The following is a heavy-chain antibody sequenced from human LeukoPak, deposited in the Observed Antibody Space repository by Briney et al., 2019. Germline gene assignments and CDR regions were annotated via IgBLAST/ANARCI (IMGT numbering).Heavy chain of an antibody. CDR3: ARGKYSSKYNRFDP. CDR1: RFTLRSYS. CDR2: ISSSSSTI. D-gene: IGHD6-13*01. V-gene: IGHV3-48*04. J-gene: IGHJ5*02. Sequence: GGSLRLSRAASRFTLRSYSMNWVPHAPGKGRERGSYISSSSSTIYYADSVKGRFTISSDNAKNSLYLQMNSLRAEDTAVYYCARGKYSSKYNRFDPWGQGTLVTVSS.